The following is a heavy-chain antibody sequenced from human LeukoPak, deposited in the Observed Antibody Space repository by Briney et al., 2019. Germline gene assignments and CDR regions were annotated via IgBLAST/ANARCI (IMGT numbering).Heavy chain of an antibody. CDR2: IYTSGST. CDR3: ARSDYNWNHRAEYFQH. V-gene: IGHV4-4*09. J-gene: IGHJ1*01. Sequence: SETLSLTCTVSGGSISSYYWSWIRQPPGKGLEWIGYIYTSGSTNYNPSLKSRVTISVDTSKNQFSLKLSSVTAADTAVYYCARSDYNWNHRAEYFQHWGQGTLVTVSS. D-gene: IGHD1-14*01. CDR1: GGSISSYY.